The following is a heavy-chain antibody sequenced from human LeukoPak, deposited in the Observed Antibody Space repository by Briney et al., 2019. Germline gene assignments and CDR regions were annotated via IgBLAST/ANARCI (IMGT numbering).Heavy chain of an antibody. J-gene: IGHJ4*02. CDR1: GGSFSGYY. Sequence: SETLSLTCAVYGGSFSGYYWSCIRQPPGKGLEWIGEINHSGSTNYNPSLKSRVTLSIDKSKNQFSLNLNSVTAADTAVYYCARARRDSGFYKVDYWGQGTLVTVSS. V-gene: IGHV4-34*01. CDR2: INHSGST. CDR3: ARARRDSGFYKVDY. D-gene: IGHD3-3*01.